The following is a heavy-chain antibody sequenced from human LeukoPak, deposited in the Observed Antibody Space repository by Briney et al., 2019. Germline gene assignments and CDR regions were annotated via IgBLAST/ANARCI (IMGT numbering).Heavy chain of an antibody. V-gene: IGHV1-69*13. CDR1: GGTFSSYA. Sequence: ASVKVSCKASGGTFSSYAISWVRQAPGQGLEWMGGIIPIFGTANYAQKFQGRVTITADESTSTAYMELSSLGSEDTAVYYCARDKQYYYDSSGLYYFDYWGQGTLVTVSS. D-gene: IGHD3-22*01. CDR2: IIPIFGTA. CDR3: ARDKQYYYDSSGLYYFDY. J-gene: IGHJ4*02.